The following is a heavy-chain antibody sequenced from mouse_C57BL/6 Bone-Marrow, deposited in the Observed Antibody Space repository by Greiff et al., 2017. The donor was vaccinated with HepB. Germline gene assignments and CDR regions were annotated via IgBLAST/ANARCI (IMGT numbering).Heavy chain of an antibody. CDR1: GYAFTNYL. CDR3: ARCPAMDY. J-gene: IGHJ4*01. Sequence: LVESGAELVRPGTSVKVSCKASGYAFTNYLIEWVKQRPGQGLEWIGVINPGSGGTNYNEKFKGKATLTADKSSSTAYMQLSSLTSEDSAVYFCARCPAMDYWGQGTSVTVSS. CDR2: INPGSGGT. V-gene: IGHV1-54*01.